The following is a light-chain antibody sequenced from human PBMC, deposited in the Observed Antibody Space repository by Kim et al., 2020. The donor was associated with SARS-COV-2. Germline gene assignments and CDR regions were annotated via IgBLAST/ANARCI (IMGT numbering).Light chain of an antibody. CDR3: SSYTSSSTSVV. CDR1: SSDDGGYNY. CDR2: DVS. V-gene: IGLV2-14*04. Sequence: QSITISCTGTSSDDGGYNYVSWYQQHPGKAPKLMIYDVSKRPSGVSNRFSGSKSGNTASLTISGLQAEDEADYYCSSYTSSSTSVVFGGGTQLTVL. J-gene: IGLJ2*01.